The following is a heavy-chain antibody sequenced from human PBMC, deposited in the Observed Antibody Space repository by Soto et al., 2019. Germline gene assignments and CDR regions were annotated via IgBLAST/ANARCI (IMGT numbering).Heavy chain of an antibody. V-gene: IGHV1-58*01. CDR1: GFTFSSSA. J-gene: IGHJ4*02. CDR3: TIAVSTYYYDSSGYRTFGY. Sequence: SVKVSCKASGFTFSSSAVQWVRQARGQRLEWIGWIVVGSGSTNYAQKIQERDTITRDMSTSTAYMELTSLRSEDTAVYYCTIAVSTYYYDSSGYRTFGYWGQGTLVTVSS. CDR2: IVVGSGST. D-gene: IGHD3-22*01.